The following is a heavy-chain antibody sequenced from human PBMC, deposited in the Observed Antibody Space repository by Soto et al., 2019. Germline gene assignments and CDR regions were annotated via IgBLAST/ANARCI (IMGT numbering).Heavy chain of an antibody. CDR2: INPKTGNT. J-gene: IGHJ5*02. V-gene: IGHV1-2*02. CDR1: GYTFTSYY. CDR3: AKDPEASYNWFDP. Sequence: ASVKVSCKASGYTFTSYYMHWVRQAPGQGLEWMGWINPKTGNTKYTQKFQGRVTMTRDTSISTAYMVLSRLRSDDTAVYFCAKDPEASYNWFDPWGQGTLVTVSS.